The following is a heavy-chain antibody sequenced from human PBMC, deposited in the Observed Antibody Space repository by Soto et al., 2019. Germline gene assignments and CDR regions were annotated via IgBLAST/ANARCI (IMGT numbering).Heavy chain of an antibody. CDR2: INPSGGST. CDR1: GYTFTSYY. Sequence: GASVKVSCKASGYTFTSYYMHWVRQAPGQGLEWMGIINPSGGSTSYAQKFQGRVTMTRDTSTSTVYMELSSLRSEDTAVYYCARDRVLGYCTNGVCSPDEYNWFDPWGQGTLVTVSS. V-gene: IGHV1-46*01. CDR3: ARDRVLGYCTNGVCSPDEYNWFDP. D-gene: IGHD2-8*01. J-gene: IGHJ5*02.